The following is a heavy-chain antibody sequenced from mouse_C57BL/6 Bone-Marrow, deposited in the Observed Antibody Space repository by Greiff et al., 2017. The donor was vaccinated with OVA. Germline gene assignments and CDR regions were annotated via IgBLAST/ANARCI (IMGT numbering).Heavy chain of an antibody. CDR2: IYPGGGYT. J-gene: IGHJ2*01. D-gene: IGHD3-1*01. Sequence: VQLQQSGAELVRPGTSVKMSCKASGYTFTNYWIGWAKQRPGHGLEWIGDIYPGGGYTNYNEKFKGKATLTADKSSSKAYMQFSSLTSEDSAIYYCARSGGYSFDYWGQGTTLTVSS. V-gene: IGHV1-63*01. CDR1: GYTFTNYW. CDR3: ARSGGYSFDY.